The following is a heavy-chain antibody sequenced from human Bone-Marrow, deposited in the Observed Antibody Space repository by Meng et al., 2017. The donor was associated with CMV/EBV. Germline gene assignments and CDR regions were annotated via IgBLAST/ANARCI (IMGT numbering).Heavy chain of an antibody. Sequence: GESLKISCAASGFTFSSYAMHWVRQAPGKGLEWVAVISYDGSNKYYADSVKGRFTISRDNSKNTLYLQMNSLRAEDTAVYYCARERRITIFGVVSYYYYGMDVWGQGTTVTVSS. V-gene: IGHV3-30*04. J-gene: IGHJ6*02. CDR3: ARERRITIFGVVSYYYYGMDV. CDR1: GFTFSSYA. D-gene: IGHD3-3*01. CDR2: ISYDGSNK.